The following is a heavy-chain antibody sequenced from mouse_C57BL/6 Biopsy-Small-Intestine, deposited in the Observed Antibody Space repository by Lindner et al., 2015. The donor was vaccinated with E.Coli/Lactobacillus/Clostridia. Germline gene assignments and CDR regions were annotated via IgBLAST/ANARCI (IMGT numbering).Heavy chain of an antibody. D-gene: IGHD2-5*01. CDR3: ARDYSNYEGYVMDY. V-gene: IGHV1-82*01. Sequence: VQLQESGPELVKPGASVKISCKASGYAFSSSWMNWVKQRPGKGLEWIGRIYPGDGDTNYSGKFKGKATLTADKSSSTAHMQLSSLASEDSAVYFCARDYSNYEGYVMDYWGQGTSVTVSS. J-gene: IGHJ4*01. CDR1: GYAFSSSW. CDR2: IYPGDGDT.